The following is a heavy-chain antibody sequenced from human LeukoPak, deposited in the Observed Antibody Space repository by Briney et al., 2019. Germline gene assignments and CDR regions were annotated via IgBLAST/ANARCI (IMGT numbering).Heavy chain of an antibody. CDR2: IIPIFGTA. V-gene: IGHV1-69*13. CDR3: ARVQLERLDAFDI. Sequence: GASVKVSCKASGYTFTSYGINWVRQAPGQGLEWMGGIIPIFGTANYAQKFQGRVTITADESTSTAYMELSSLRSEDTAVYYCARVQLERLDAFDIWGQGTMVTVSS. CDR1: GYTFTSYG. J-gene: IGHJ3*02. D-gene: IGHD1-1*01.